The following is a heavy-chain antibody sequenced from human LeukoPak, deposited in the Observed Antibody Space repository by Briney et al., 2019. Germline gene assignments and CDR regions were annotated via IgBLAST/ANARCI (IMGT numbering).Heavy chain of an antibody. CDR2: ISDDGSNK. J-gene: IGHJ4*02. V-gene: IGHV3-30*18. D-gene: IGHD3-10*01. CDR1: GFTFSTYG. Sequence: GGSLRLSCAASGFTFSTYGMHWVRQAPGKGLEWVAVISDDGSNKYYEDSVKGRFIISRDNSRNTVYLQMNSLRAEDTAVYYCAKLYASGSYSPFDYWGQGTLVTVSS. CDR3: AKLYASGSYSPFDY.